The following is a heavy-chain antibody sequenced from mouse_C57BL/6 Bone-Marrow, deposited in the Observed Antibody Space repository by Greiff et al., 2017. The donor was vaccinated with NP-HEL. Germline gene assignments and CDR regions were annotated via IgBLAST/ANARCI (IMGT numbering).Heavy chain of an antibody. Sequence: EVKVVESGGGLVKPGGSLKLSCAASGFTFSSYAMSWVRQTPEKRLEWVATISDGGSYTYYPDNVKGRFTISRDNAKNNLYLQMSHLKSEDTAMYYCAREGGGYYLTGGQGTLVTVSA. CDR3: AREGGGYYLT. CDR2: ISDGGSYT. J-gene: IGHJ3*01. V-gene: IGHV5-4*03. D-gene: IGHD2-3*01. CDR1: GFTFSSYA.